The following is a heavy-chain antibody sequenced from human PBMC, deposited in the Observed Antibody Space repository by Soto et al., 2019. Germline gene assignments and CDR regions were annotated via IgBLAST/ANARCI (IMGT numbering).Heavy chain of an antibody. J-gene: IGHJ6*03. V-gene: IGHV1-18*01. Sequence: ASVKVSCKASGYTFTSYGISLVRQAPGQGLEWMGWISAYNGNTNYAQKLQGRVTMTTDTSTSTAYMELRSLRSDDTAVYYCARYYGDYVSGYYYYMDVWGKGTTVTVSS. D-gene: IGHD4-17*01. CDR3: ARYYGDYVSGYYYYMDV. CDR2: ISAYNGNT. CDR1: GYTFTSYG.